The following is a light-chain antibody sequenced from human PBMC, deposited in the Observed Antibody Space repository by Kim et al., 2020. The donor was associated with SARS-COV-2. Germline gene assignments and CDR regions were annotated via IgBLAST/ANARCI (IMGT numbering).Light chain of an antibody. CDR3: QQYGSSPYT. J-gene: IGKJ2*01. Sequence: LSPGERATLSCRASQSVNSSPLAWYQQKPGQAPRLLIYGASNRATGIPDRFSGSGSGTEFSLTISRLEPEDFAVYYCQQYGSSPYTFGQGTKLEI. CDR1: QSVNSSP. V-gene: IGKV3-20*01. CDR2: GAS.